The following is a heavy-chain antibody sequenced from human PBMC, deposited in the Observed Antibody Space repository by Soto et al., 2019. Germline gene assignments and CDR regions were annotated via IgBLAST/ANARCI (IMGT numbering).Heavy chain of an antibody. CDR1: GGTFSSYA. CDR2: IIPIFGTA. CDR3: ARVNTIFEDEVKYYGMDV. V-gene: IGHV1-69*01. D-gene: IGHD3-3*01. J-gene: IGHJ6*02. Sequence: QVQLVQSGAEVKKPGSSVKFSCKASGGTFSSYAISWVRQAPGQGLEWMGGIIPIFGTANYAQKFQGRVTITADESTSTAYMELSSLRSEDTAVYYCARVNTIFEDEVKYYGMDVWGQGTTVTVSS.